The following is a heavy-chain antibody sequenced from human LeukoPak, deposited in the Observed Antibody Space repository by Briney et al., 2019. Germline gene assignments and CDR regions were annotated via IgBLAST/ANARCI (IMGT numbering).Heavy chain of an antibody. CDR2: IWYDGNNK. D-gene: IGHD1-26*01. J-gene: IGHJ4*02. CDR3: ARDLSGSAIDY. V-gene: IGHV3-33*01. Sequence: GGSLRLSCAASGFTFSSYGMHWVRQAPGMGLEWVAIIWYDGNNKYYADSVKGRFTISRDNSKNTLYLQMDSLRVEDTAVYYCARDLSGSAIDYWGQGTLVTVSS. CDR1: GFTFSSYG.